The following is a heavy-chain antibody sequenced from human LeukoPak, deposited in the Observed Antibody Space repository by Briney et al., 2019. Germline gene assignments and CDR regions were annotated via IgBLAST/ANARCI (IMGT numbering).Heavy chain of an antibody. CDR1: GYTFTSYY. CDR2: INPNSGGT. J-gene: IGHJ6*03. V-gene: IGHV1-2*02. D-gene: IGHD4-17*01. CDR3: ARGPTVTTIDYYYMDV. Sequence: ASVTVSCKASGYTFTSYYMHWVRQAPGQGLEWMGWINPNSGGTNYAQKFQGRVTLTRDTSISTAYMELSRLKSDDTAVYYCARGPTVTTIDYYYMDVWGKGTTVTVSS.